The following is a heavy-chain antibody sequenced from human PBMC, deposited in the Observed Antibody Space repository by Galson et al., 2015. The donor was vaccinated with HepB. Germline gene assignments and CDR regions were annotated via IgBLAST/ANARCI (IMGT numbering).Heavy chain of an antibody. CDR3: SALASYRESVNT. CDR2: IKGPSGAT. V-gene: IGHV3-15*01. CDR1: GFSFTDVW. D-gene: IGHD5/OR15-5a*01. J-gene: IGHJ5*02. Sequence: SLRLSCAASGFSFTDVWMSWVRQVPGKGLEWVGRIKGPSGATDYGAPVKGRFIISRDESKTILYLQMNSLKTEDTAVYYCSALASYRESVNTWAQGTPPTVPS.